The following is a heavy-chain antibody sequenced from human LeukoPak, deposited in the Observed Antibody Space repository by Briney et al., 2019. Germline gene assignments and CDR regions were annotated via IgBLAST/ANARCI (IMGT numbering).Heavy chain of an antibody. D-gene: IGHD3-3*01. Sequence: PSETPCLTCTVPVGSIISCYWSGIPQPPRGELERIGYIYYSGSTNYNPSLKSRVTISVDTSKNQFSLKLSSVTAADTAVYYCARLYDFWSGYYPNWGQGTTVPVSS. CDR2: IYYSGST. CDR1: VGSIISCY. V-gene: IGHV4-59*01. J-gene: IGHJ6*02. CDR3: ARLYDFWSGYYPN.